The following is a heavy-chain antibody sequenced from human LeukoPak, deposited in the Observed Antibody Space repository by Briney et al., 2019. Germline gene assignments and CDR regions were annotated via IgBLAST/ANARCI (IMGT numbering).Heavy chain of an antibody. Sequence: GGSLRLSCAASGFTFSSYSMNWVRQAPGKGLEWVSSISSSSSYIYYADSVKSRFTISRDNAKNSLYLQMNSLRAEDTAVYYCARGNQQGYCSSTSCYIDYWGQGTLVTVSS. CDR3: ARGNQQGYCSSTSCYIDY. CDR1: GFTFSSYS. J-gene: IGHJ4*02. D-gene: IGHD2-2*02. V-gene: IGHV3-21*01. CDR2: ISSSSSYI.